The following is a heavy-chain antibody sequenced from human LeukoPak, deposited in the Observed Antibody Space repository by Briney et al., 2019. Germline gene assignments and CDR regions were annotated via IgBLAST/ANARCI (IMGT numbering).Heavy chain of an antibody. CDR2: IYYSGTT. V-gene: IGHV4-39*07. J-gene: IGHJ4*02. D-gene: IGHD1-26*01. CDR3: ATTTIRLGY. Sequence: PSETLSLTCTVSGGSISSSSKYWGWIRQPPGKVLEWIGSIYYSGTTYYNPSLKSRVTISVDTSKNQFSLKLSSVTAADTAVYYCATTTIRLGYWGQGTLVTVSS. CDR1: GGSISSSSKY.